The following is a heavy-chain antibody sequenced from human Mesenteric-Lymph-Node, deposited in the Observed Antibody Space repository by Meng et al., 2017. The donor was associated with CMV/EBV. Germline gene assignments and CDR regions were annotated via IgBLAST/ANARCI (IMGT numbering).Heavy chain of an antibody. CDR2: ISGSGAGT. CDR3: ARDHSRSVVTPDRYYGMDV. CDR1: GFTFTNAW. Sequence: GESLKISCAASGFTFTNAWMTWVRQAPGKGLEWVSAISGSGAGTYYSDSVKGRFTISRDSSKSTLYLQMNSLKAGDTAVYYCARDHSRSVVTPDRYYGMDVWGQGTTVTVSS. J-gene: IGHJ6*02. D-gene: IGHD4-23*01. V-gene: IGHV3-23*01.